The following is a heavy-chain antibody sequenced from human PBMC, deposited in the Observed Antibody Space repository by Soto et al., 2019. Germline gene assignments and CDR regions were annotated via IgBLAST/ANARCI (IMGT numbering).Heavy chain of an antibody. Sequence: GASVKVSCKASGYTFTSYGISWVRQAPGQGLEWMGWISAYNGNTNYAQKLQGRVTMTTDTSTSTAYMELRSLRSDDTAVYYCARDVTTMRITIFGVVTTWFDPWGQGTLVTVSS. J-gene: IGHJ5*02. CDR3: ARDVTTMRITIFGVVTTWFDP. V-gene: IGHV1-18*01. D-gene: IGHD3-3*01. CDR2: ISAYNGNT. CDR1: GYTFTSYG.